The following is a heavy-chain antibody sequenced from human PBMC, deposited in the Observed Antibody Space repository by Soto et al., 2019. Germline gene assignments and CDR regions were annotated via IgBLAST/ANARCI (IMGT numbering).Heavy chain of an antibody. CDR3: ARVLARVVPAAIPDWFDP. D-gene: IGHD2-2*02. CDR1: GGSFSGYY. V-gene: IGHV4-34*01. CDR2: INHSGST. Sequence: SETLSLTCAVYGGSFSGYYWSWIRQPPGRGLEWIGEINHSGSTNYNPSLKSRVTISVDTSKNQFSLKLSSVTAADTAVYYCARVLARVVPAAIPDWFDPWGQGTLVTVS. J-gene: IGHJ5*02.